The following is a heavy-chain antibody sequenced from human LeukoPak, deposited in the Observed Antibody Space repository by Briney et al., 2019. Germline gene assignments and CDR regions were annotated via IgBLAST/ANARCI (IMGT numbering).Heavy chain of an antibody. J-gene: IGHJ5*02. V-gene: IGHV4-39*01. D-gene: IGHD3-3*01. Sequence: PSETLSLTCTVSGGSISSSSYYWGWIRQPPGKGLEWIGSIYYSGSTYYNPSLKSRVTISVDTSKNQFSLKLSSVTAADTAVYYCAKRLRRRFFSRTLGFDPWGQGTLVTVSS. CDR1: GGSISSSSYY. CDR3: AKRLRRRFFSRTLGFDP. CDR2: IYYSGST.